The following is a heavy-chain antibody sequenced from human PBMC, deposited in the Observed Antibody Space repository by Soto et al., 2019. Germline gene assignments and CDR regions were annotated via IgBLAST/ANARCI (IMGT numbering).Heavy chain of an antibody. Sequence: QPGGSLRLSCAASGFTFSSYGMHWVRQAPGKGLEWVAVISYDGSNKYYADSVKGRFTISRDNSKNTLYLQMNSLRAEDTAVYYCARAYCSSTSCYANWFDPWGQGTLVTVSS. CDR2: ISYDGSNK. D-gene: IGHD2-2*01. CDR3: ARAYCSSTSCYANWFDP. CDR1: GFTFSSYG. V-gene: IGHV3-30*03. J-gene: IGHJ5*02.